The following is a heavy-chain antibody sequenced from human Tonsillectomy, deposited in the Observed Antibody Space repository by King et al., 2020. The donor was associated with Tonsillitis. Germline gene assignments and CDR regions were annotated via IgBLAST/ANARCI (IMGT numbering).Heavy chain of an antibody. CDR2: IKTDTDGGTT. V-gene: IGHV3-15*01. CDR1: GFIFNNAW. J-gene: IGHJ4*02. Sequence: VQLVESGGDLVKPGGSLRLSCTASGFIFNNAWMSWVRQAPGKGMEWVGRIKTDTDGGTTDYAAPVKGRLSISRDDSNNTVYLQMNSLQTGDTAVYYCTTEDYGCNHFHYWGQGTLVTVSS. CDR3: TTEDYGCNHFHY. D-gene: IGHD4-23*01.